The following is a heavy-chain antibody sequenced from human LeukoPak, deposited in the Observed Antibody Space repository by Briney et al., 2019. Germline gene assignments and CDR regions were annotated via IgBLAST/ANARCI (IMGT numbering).Heavy chain of an antibody. J-gene: IGHJ4*02. CDR1: GGSFSGYY. CDR2: INHSGST. V-gene: IGHV4-34*01. CDR3: ARSLGYCSSTSCYDPFFY. Sequence: SETLSLTCAVYGGSFSGYYWSWIRQPPGKGLEWIGEINHSGSTNYNPSLKSRVTISVDTSKNQFSLKLSSVTAADTAVYYCARSLGYCSSTSCYDPFFYWGQGTLVTVSS. D-gene: IGHD2-2*03.